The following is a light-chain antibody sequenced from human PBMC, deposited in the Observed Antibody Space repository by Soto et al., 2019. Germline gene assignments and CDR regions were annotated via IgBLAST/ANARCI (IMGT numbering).Light chain of an antibody. Sequence: DIQMTQSPSSLSASVGDRVTITCRASQGIGIHLSWYQQRPGRVPKLLIYSSSTLQSGVPSRFSGSGSGTEFTLTISSLQPEDVATYYCQKHDNSPLTFGGGTKVDIK. CDR2: SSS. J-gene: IGKJ4*01. CDR1: QGIGIH. CDR3: QKHDNSPLT. V-gene: IGKV1-27*01.